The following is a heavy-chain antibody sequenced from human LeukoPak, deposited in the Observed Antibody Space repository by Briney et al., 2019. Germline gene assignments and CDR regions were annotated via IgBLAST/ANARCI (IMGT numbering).Heavy chain of an antibody. D-gene: IGHD6-19*01. CDR1: GFSFTTYW. CDR2: VKEDGSDK. V-gene: IGHV3-7*03. Sequence: GGSLRLSCAATGFSFTTYWMSWVRQAPGKGLEWVANVKEDGSDKYYVDSVKGRFSISRDNAKNSLYLQMSSLRAEDTAVYYCAKDPGDKAVDRWFDPWGQGTLVTVSS. CDR3: AKDPGDKAVDRWFDP. J-gene: IGHJ5*02.